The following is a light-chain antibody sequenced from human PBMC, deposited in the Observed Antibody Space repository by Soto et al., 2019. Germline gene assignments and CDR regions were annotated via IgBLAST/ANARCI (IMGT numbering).Light chain of an antibody. J-gene: IGLJ2*01. CDR2: EVS. V-gene: IGLV2-18*01. Sequence: QSALTQPPSVSGSPGQSVTISCTGTSSDVGSYNRVSWYQQPPGTAPKLMIYEVSNRPSGVTDRFSGSKSGNTASLTISGLPAEDEADYYCSLYTSSSTLVFGGGTKLTVL. CDR1: SSDVGSYNR. CDR3: SLYTSSSTLV.